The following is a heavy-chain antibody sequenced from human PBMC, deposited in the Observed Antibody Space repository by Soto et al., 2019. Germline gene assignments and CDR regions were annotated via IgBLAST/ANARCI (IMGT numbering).Heavy chain of an antibody. D-gene: IGHD6-19*01. J-gene: IGHJ2*01. CDR3: AQTLGLAVAGPGRFDL. Sequence: QVQLVQSGTEVKKPGSSVKVSCKASGGTFSRYAISWVRQAPGQGLEWLGGIIPIFGTANYAQKFQGRVTITADESTSTAYMALSSLRSEDTAVYYCAQTLGLAVAGPGRFDLWGRGTLVTVSS. V-gene: IGHV1-69*12. CDR2: IIPIFGTA. CDR1: GGTFSRYA.